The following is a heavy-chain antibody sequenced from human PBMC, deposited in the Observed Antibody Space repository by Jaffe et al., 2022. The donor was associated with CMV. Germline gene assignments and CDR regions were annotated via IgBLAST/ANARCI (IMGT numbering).Heavy chain of an antibody. Sequence: EVQLVQSGGGLVQSGGSLRLSCVASGFTFQSYWMTWIRQVPGKGLEFVTNINQDGSKKYYVDSVKGRFTISRDNAKNSLYLQMNSLRAEDTAVYYCARDPHYSAFDVWGQGTMVT. J-gene: IGHJ3*01. V-gene: IGHV3-7*01. D-gene: IGHD2-15*01. CDR2: INQDGSKK. CDR3: ARDPHYSAFDV. CDR1: GFTFQSYW.